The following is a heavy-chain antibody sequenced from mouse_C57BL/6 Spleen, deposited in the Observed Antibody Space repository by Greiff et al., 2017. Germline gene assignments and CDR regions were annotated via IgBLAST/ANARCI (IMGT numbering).Heavy chain of an antibody. Sequence: VQLQQSGAELVKPGASVKISCKASGYAFSSYWMKWVKQRPGKGLEWIGQIYPGDGDTNYNGKFKGKATLTADKSSSTAYIQLSSLTSEDSAVYFCARLLRRPSWAMDYWGQGTSVTVSS. CDR3: ARLLRRPSWAMDY. V-gene: IGHV1-80*01. CDR2: IYPGDGDT. CDR1: GYAFSSYW. D-gene: IGHD1-1*01. J-gene: IGHJ4*01.